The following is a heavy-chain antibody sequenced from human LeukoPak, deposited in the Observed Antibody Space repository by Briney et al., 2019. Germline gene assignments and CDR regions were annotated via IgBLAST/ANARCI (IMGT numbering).Heavy chain of an antibody. J-gene: IGHJ3*02. Sequence: PGGSLRLSCAASGFTFSDAWISWVRQAPGKGLEWVGRIKSKSAGGTTGYAAPVRGRITISRDDSESMLYLQMNSLKTEDTAVYYCATERLGKWAFDIWGQGTMVTVSS. CDR3: ATERLGKWAFDI. CDR1: GFTFSDAW. D-gene: IGHD2-8*01. CDR2: IKSKSAGGTT. V-gene: IGHV3-15*01.